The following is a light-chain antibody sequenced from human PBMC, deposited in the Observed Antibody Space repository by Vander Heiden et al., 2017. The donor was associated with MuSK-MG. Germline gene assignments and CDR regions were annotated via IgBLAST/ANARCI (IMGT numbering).Light chain of an antibody. CDR1: SSDVGSYNL. J-gene: IGLJ2*01. CDR2: EVS. CDR3: CSYAGSVV. V-gene: IGLV2-23*02. Sequence: ISCTGTSSDVGSYNLVSWYQQHPGKAPKLMIYEVSKRPSGVSNRFSGSKSGNTASLTISGLQAEDEADYYCCSYAGSVVFGGGTKLTVL.